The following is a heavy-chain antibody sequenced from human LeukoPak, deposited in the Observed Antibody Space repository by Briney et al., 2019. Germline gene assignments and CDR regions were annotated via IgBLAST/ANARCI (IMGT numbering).Heavy chain of an antibody. CDR3: ARDEGYDILTGYYNVFWFDP. D-gene: IGHD3-9*01. Sequence: ASVKVSCKASGYTFTSYGISWVRQAPGQGLEWMGWTSAYNGNTNYAQKLQGRVTMTTDTSTSTAYMELRSLRSDDTAVYYCARDEGYDILTGYYNVFWFDPWGQGTLVTVSS. J-gene: IGHJ5*02. CDR1: GYTFTSYG. V-gene: IGHV1-18*04. CDR2: TSAYNGNT.